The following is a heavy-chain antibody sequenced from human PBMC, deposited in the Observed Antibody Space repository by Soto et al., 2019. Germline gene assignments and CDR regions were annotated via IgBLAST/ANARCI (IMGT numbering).Heavy chain of an antibody. CDR2: IIPILGIA. Sequence: QVQLVQSGAEVKKPGSSVKVSCKASGGTFSSYTISWVRQAPGQGLEWMGRIIPILGIANYAQKFQGRVTITADKSTSTAYMERSSLRSEDTAVYYCARGGSYATNRAEYYFDYWGQGTLVTVSS. CDR3: ARGGSYATNRAEYYFDY. V-gene: IGHV1-69*02. D-gene: IGHD2-15*01. CDR1: GGTFSSYT. J-gene: IGHJ4*02.